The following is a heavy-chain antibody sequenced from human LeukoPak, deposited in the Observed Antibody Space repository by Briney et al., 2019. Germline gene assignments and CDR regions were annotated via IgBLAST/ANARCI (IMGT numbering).Heavy chain of an antibody. CDR1: GGSISSYY. Sequence: SETLSLTCTVSGGSISSYYWSWIRQPPGKGLEWIGDIYYSGSTNYDPSLKSRVTISVDTSKNQFSLRLSSVTAADTAVYYSARLASGSYGPLTPFDYWGQGTLVTVSS. CDR2: IYYSGST. D-gene: IGHD1-26*01. J-gene: IGHJ4*02. CDR3: ARLASGSYGPLTPFDY. V-gene: IGHV4-59*08.